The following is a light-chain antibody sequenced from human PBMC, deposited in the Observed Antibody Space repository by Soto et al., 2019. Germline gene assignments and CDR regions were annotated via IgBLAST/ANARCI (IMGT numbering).Light chain of an antibody. V-gene: IGKV3-11*01. CDR1: QYINTR. Sequence: EIVLTQSPATLSSFPGDRVTLSCRASQYINTRLAWYQHRPGQAPRLLIYQTSIRAAGIPARFSASGTGTDFTLTISDVQPEEFAVYDGHQRQSWPRTFGQGTKVDIK. J-gene: IGKJ1*01. CDR3: HQRQSWPRT. CDR2: QTS.